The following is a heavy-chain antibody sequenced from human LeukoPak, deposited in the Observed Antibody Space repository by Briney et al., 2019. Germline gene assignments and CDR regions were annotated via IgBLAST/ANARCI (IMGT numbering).Heavy chain of an antibody. J-gene: IGHJ4*02. D-gene: IGHD6-13*01. V-gene: IGHV3-30*04. Sequence: GGSLRLSCAASGFTFSSYAMHWVRPAPGKGLGWVALIPYDGSNKYYADSVKGRFTVSRDNSKNTLYLQMNSLRAEDTAVYYCVRGAYSSSWLNFDYWGQGTLVTVSS. CDR2: IPYDGSNK. CDR3: VRGAYSSSWLNFDY. CDR1: GFTFSSYA.